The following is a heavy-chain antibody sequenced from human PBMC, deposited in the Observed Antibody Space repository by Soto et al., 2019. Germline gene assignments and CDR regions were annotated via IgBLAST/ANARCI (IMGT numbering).Heavy chain of an antibody. CDR1: GGTFSSYA. CDR3: ARASLGAMIGVHWYFDL. V-gene: IGHV1-69*06. J-gene: IGHJ2*01. CDR2: IIPIFGTA. D-gene: IGHD3-22*01. Sequence: QVQLVQSGAEVKKPGSSVKVSCKASGGTFSSYAISWVRQAPGQGLEWMGGIIPIFGTANYAQKFQGRVTISADKSTSTAYMELSSLRSEDTAVYYCARASLGAMIGVHWYFDLWGRGTLVTVSS.